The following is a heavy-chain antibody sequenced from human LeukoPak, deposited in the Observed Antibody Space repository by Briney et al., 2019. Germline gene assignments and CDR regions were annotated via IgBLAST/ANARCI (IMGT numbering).Heavy chain of an antibody. Sequence: GASVKVSCKASGGTFSSYAISWVRQAPGQGLEWMGGITPIFGTANYAQKFQGRVTITTDESTSTAYMELSSLRSEDTAVYYCGFGPESSYYYYYMDVWGKGTTVTVSS. CDR3: GFGPESSYYYYYMDV. CDR2: ITPIFGTA. D-gene: IGHD3-22*01. CDR1: GGTFSSYA. V-gene: IGHV1-69*05. J-gene: IGHJ6*03.